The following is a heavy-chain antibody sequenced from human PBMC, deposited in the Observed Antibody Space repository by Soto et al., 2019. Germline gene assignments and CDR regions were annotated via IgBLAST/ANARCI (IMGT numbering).Heavy chain of an antibody. V-gene: IGHV3-7*03. CDR2: IKFDGSEK. Sequence: GGSLRLSCEASGFTFSDYWMSWVRQAPGKGPEWVANIKFDGSEKQYVDSVRGRFTISRDNSRSSLSLQMNSLRAGDTAVYYCVTDRGYCSSSTCYAPRNHYFDSWGQGTLVTVSS. CDR1: GFTFSDYW. J-gene: IGHJ4*02. D-gene: IGHD2-2*01. CDR3: VTDRGYCSSSTCYAPRNHYFDS.